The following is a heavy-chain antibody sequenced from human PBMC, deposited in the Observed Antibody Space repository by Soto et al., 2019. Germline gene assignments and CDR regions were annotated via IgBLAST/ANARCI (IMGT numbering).Heavy chain of an antibody. J-gene: IGHJ6*02. CDR3: VRPRPSGENYGMDV. D-gene: IGHD3-16*01. CDR1: GFTFYNYA. CDR2: LYTEGTT. V-gene: IGHV3-53*01. Sequence: GVLRLSCAASGFTFYNYAMNWVRQAPEMGLEWVSILYTEGTTYYADSVKGRFTISRDSSKNTLFLQMDSLRAEDTAVYYCVRPRPSGENYGMDVWGQGTTVTVSS.